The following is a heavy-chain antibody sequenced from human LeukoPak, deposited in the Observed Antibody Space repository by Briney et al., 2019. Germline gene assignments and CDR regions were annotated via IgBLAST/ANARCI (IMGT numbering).Heavy chain of an antibody. J-gene: IGHJ5*02. V-gene: IGHV1-69*13. Sequence: SVKVSCKASGGTFSSYAISWVRQAPGQGLEWMGGIIPIFGTANYAQKFQGRVTITADESTSTAYMELSSLRSEDTVVYYCARGGEPAAMKSWFDPWGQGTLVTVSS. D-gene: IGHD2-2*01. CDR1: GGTFSSYA. CDR3: ARGGEPAAMKSWFDP. CDR2: IIPIFGTA.